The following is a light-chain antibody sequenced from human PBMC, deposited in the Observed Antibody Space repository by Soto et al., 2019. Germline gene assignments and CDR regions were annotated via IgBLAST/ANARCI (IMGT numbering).Light chain of an antibody. V-gene: IGKV3-20*01. J-gene: IGKJ1*01. CDR3: QQYGTPPQT. Sequence: EIVLTQSPGTLSLSPGERATLSCRASQSVSSNYLAWYQQKPGQGPRLLIYGASSRATGIPDRFSGSGSGTDFTLTISRLEPEDFAVYYCQQYGTPPQTFGQGTKVDIK. CDR2: GAS. CDR1: QSVSSNY.